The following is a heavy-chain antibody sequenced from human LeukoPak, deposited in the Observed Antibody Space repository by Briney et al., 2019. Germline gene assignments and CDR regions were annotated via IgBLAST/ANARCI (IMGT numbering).Heavy chain of an antibody. J-gene: IGHJ4*02. CDR1: GFTFSNAW. CDR2: IYRTSDGGTT. Sequence: PGGSLRLSCAASGFTFSNAWMNWVRQAPGKGLEWVGRIYRTSDGGTTEHAAPVKGRFTISRDDSKNSFYLQMNSLKSEDTAVYYCARASNSYDSSDFGDWCQGTLVTVSS. D-gene: IGHD3-22*01. V-gene: IGHV3-15*01. CDR3: ARASNSYDSSDFGD.